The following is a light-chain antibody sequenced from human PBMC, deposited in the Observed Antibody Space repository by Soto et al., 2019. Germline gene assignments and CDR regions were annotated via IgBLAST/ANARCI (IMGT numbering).Light chain of an antibody. CDR2: DAV. CDR1: QSVKNF. Sequence: EIVLTQSPATLSLSPGEIATLSCRASQSVKNFLDWYQQKPGQAPRLLIFDAVSRATGIPPRFSGSGSGTDFTLTITGLDPEDFAVYYCQQLWTWPLTFGGGTSVEIK. V-gene: IGKV3-11*01. CDR3: QQLWTWPLT. J-gene: IGKJ4*01.